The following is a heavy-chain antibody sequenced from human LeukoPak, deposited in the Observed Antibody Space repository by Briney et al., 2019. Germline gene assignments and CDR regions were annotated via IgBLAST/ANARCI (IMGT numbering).Heavy chain of an antibody. CDR2: ISGGGTT. Sequence: GGSLRLSCAASGFTVSSYAMSWVRQAPGKGLEWVSAISGGGTTNYAESVKGRFTISRDNSKNTLFLQMSGLRAEDTALFYCGRRNGGNFYSFDSGAGGTLVTFSS. V-gene: IGHV3-23*01. CDR3: GRRNGGNFYSFDS. D-gene: IGHD3-16*01. CDR1: GFTVSSYA. J-gene: IGHJ4*02.